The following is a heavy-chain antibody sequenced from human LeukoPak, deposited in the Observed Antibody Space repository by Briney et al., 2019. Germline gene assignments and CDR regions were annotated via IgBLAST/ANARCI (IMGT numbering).Heavy chain of an antibody. CDR1: GYTFNTYG. D-gene: IGHD3-22*01. CDR2: ISGYNGKS. J-gene: IGHJ5*01. V-gene: IGHV1-18*01. CDR3: ARVFYYDTSGHNWFDS. Sequence: ASVKVSCKTSGYTFNTYGISWVRQAPGQGPEWMGWISGYNGKSKYVQKFQGRVTMTTDTSTSTAYMELRRLTSDDTAVYYCARVFYYDTSGHNWFDSWGQGTLVTVSS.